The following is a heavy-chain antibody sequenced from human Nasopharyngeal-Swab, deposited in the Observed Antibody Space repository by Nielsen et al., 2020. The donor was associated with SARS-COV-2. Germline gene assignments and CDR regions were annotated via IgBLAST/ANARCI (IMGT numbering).Heavy chain of an antibody. CDR2: ISAYNGNT. D-gene: IGHD5-18*01. CDR3: ARRSDTAMVTPIDY. CDR1: GYTFTSYG. Sequence: ASVKVSCKASGYTFTSYGISWVRQAPGQGLEWMGWISAYNGNTNHAQKLQGRVTMTTDTSTSTAYMELRSLRSDDTAVYYCARRSDTAMVTPIDYWGQGTLVTVSS. V-gene: IGHV1-18*01. J-gene: IGHJ4*02.